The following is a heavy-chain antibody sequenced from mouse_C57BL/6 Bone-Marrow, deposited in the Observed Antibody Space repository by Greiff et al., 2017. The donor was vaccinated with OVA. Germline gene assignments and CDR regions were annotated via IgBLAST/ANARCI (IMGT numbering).Heavy chain of an antibody. D-gene: IGHD2-5*01. CDR2: FYPGSGSI. J-gene: IGHJ1*03. Sequence: QVQLQQSGAELVKPGASVKLSCKASGYTFTEYTIHWVKQRSGQGLEWIGWFYPGSGSIKYNEKFKDKATLTADKSSSTVYMELSRLTSEDSAVYFCARHEGAYYYSNFYWYFDVWGTGTTVTVSS. CDR1: GYTFTEYT. CDR3: ARHEGAYYYSNFYWYFDV. V-gene: IGHV1-62-2*01.